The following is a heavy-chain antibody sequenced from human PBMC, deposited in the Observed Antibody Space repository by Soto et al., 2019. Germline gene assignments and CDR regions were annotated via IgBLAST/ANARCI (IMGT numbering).Heavy chain of an antibody. D-gene: IGHD2-15*01. CDR1: GDTFSTHT. Sequence: QVQLVQSGATVKRPGSSVRVSCQASGDTFSTHTITWVRQAPGQGLEWVGRIIPALGITTYARRFQGRVTISAVRSTSTAYMVLSSLTSDDTALYYCARDQYCSVSSCFGYPDVWGGGTAVIVSS. CDR2: IIPALGIT. CDR3: ARDQYCSVSSCFGYPDV. J-gene: IGHJ6*04. V-gene: IGHV1-69*08.